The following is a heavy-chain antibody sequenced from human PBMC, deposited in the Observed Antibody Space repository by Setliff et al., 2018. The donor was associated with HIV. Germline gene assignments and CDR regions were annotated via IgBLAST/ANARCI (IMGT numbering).Heavy chain of an antibody. CDR1: GGSISSYY. J-gene: IGHJ6*03. CDR2: IYYSGST. Sequence: PSETLSLTCTVSGGSISSYYWSWIRQPPGKGLEWSGYIYYSGSTNYNPSLKSRVTISVDTSKNQFSLKLSSVTAADTAVYYCARDLLGYCSSTSCHSHYMDVWGKGTTVTVSS. V-gene: IGHV4-59*01. CDR3: ARDLLGYCSSTSCHSHYMDV. D-gene: IGHD2-2*01.